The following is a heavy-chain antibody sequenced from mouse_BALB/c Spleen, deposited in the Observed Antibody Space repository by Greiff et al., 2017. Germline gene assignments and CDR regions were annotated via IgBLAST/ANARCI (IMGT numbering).Heavy chain of an antibody. CDR1: GYSITSDYA. CDR2: ISYSGST. V-gene: IGHV3-2*02. CDR3: ASDGNYGDYYAMDY. J-gene: IGHJ4*01. D-gene: IGHD2-1*01. Sequence: EVKLQESGPGLVKPSQSLSLTCTVTGYSITSDYAWNWIRQFPGNKLEWMGYISYSGSTSYNPSLKSRISITRDTSKNQFFLQLNSVTTEDTATYYCASDGNYGDYYAMDYWGQGTSVTVSS.